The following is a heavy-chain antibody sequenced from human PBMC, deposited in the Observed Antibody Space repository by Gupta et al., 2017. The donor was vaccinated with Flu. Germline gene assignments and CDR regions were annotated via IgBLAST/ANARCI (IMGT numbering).Heavy chain of an antibody. J-gene: IGHJ4*02. Sequence: QGQLVQSGAEVKKRGSSVKVSCKASGGTFCSSAIRRLRQAPGQVLEWLGGIIPIFGTTNYAQKFQVRVTITADKSTSTAYMELSSLRSEDTAVYYCAREVRYGDLSGDYWGQGTLVTVSS. CDR3: AREVRYGDLSGDY. D-gene: IGHD4-17*01. V-gene: IGHV1-69*06. CDR1: GGTFCSSA. CDR2: IIPIFGTT.